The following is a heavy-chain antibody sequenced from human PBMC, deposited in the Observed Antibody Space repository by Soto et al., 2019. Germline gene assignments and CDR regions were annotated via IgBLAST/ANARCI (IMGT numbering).Heavy chain of an antibody. V-gene: IGHV1-69*13. Sequence: GASVKVSCKASGGTFSSYAISWVRQAPGQGLEWLGGIIPIFGTENYAQKFQGRVTITADESTSTAYMELSGRRSEDTAGYYCARGASSGWHGRWIGRDYYYPYGMDVWGQGTTVTVSS. D-gene: IGHD6-19*01. CDR3: ARGASSGWHGRWIGRDYYYPYGMDV. CDR1: GGTFSSYA. CDR2: IIPIFGTE. J-gene: IGHJ6*02.